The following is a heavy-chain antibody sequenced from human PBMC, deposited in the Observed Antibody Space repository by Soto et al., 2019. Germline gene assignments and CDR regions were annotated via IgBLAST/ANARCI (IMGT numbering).Heavy chain of an antibody. V-gene: IGHV1-24*01. Sequence: GASVKVSCKVSGYTLTELSMHWVRQAPGKGLEWMGGFDPEDGETIYAQKFQGRVTMTEDTSTDTAYMELSSLRSEDTAVYYCATYTAGTTIRQFDYWGQGTLVTVSS. D-gene: IGHD1-1*01. CDR3: ATYTAGTTIRQFDY. J-gene: IGHJ4*02. CDR2: FDPEDGET. CDR1: GYTLTELS.